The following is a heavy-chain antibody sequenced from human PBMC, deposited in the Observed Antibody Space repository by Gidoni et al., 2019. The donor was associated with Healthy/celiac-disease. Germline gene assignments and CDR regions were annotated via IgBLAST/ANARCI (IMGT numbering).Heavy chain of an antibody. D-gene: IGHD3-3*01. CDR1: GFTFISYA. CDR3: PLYDFWSGYPGEGMDV. CDR2: ISGSGGST. Sequence: EVQLLESGGGLVQPGGSRRLSCAASGFTFISYAMSGVSQAPGKGLGWVSAISGSGGSTYYADALKGRFTISRDNSKNTLYLQMNSLRAEDTAVYYCPLYDFWSGYPGEGMDVWGQGTTVTVSS. V-gene: IGHV3-23*01. J-gene: IGHJ6*02.